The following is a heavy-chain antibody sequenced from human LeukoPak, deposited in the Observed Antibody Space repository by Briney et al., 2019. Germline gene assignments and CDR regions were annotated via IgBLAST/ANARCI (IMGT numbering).Heavy chain of an antibody. CDR3: ARLRDEFDY. Sequence: SETLSLTCTVSGGSISSYHWSWIRQPPGKRLEWIRYIYTSGSPNYNPSLKSRVTISVDTSKNQFSLKLSSVTAADTAVYYCARLRDEFDYWGQGTLVTVSS. J-gene: IGHJ4*02. CDR1: GGSISSYH. CDR2: IYTSGSP. V-gene: IGHV4-4*09.